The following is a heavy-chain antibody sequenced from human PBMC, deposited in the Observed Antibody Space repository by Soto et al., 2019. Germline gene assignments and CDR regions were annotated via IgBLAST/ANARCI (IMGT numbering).Heavy chain of an antibody. J-gene: IGHJ3*02. CDR3: ASGDNMVRGVIIKGYDAFDI. CDR1: GGTFSSYA. V-gene: IGHV1-69*01. Sequence: QVQLVQSGAEVKKPGSSVKVSCKASGGTFSSYAISWVRQAPGQGLEWMGGIIPIFGTANYAQKLQGRVTITADESTSTAYMELSSLRSEDTAVYYCASGDNMVRGVIIKGYDAFDIWGQGTMVTVSS. D-gene: IGHD3-10*01. CDR2: IIPIFGTA.